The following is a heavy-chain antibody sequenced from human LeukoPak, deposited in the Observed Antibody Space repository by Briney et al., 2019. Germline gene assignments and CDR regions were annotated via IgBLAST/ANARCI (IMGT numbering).Heavy chain of an antibody. D-gene: IGHD2-15*01. CDR3: ASFCGNCYYGLDV. V-gene: IGHV3-7*02. Sequence: PGGSLRLSCAASGFTFSRYWMSWVRQAPGKGLEWVANIKQDGSEKYYVDSVKGRFTISRDNAKNSLHLQMNSLRAEDTAVYYCASFCGNCYYGLDVWGQGTTVTVSS. CDR2: IKQDGSEK. J-gene: IGHJ6*02. CDR1: GFTFSRYW.